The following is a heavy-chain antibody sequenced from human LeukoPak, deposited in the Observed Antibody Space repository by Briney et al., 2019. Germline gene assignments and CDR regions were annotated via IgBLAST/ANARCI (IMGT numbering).Heavy chain of an antibody. CDR2: IDTSGST. CDR1: GGSITNYY. D-gene: IGHD2-21*01. Sequence: SETLSLTCTVSGGSITNYYWSWIRKPAGKGLEWIGRIDTSGSTNYNPSLKSRVTMSVDTSKNQFSLKVSSVTAADTAVYYCARDSYGDEGYWGQGTLVTVSS. CDR3: ARDSYGDEGY. J-gene: IGHJ4*02. V-gene: IGHV4-4*07.